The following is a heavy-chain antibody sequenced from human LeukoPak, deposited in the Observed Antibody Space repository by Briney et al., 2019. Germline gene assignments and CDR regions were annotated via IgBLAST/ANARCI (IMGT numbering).Heavy chain of an antibody. Sequence: ASVNVSCKASGYTFTSYYMHWVRQAPGQGLEWMGIINPSGGSTSYAQKFQGRVTMTRDTSTSTVYMELSSLRSEDTAVYYCARDRNAGYSYGAFDYWGQGTLVTVSS. CDR1: GYTFTSYY. J-gene: IGHJ4*02. CDR2: INPSGGST. CDR3: ARDRNAGYSYGAFDY. V-gene: IGHV1-46*01. D-gene: IGHD5-18*01.